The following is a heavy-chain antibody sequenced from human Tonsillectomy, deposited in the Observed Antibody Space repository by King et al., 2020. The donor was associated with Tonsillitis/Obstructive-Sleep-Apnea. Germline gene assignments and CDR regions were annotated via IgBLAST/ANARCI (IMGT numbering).Heavy chain of an antibody. CDR3: AKRGDDYVDYYAFDI. Sequence: DVQLVESGGGLVQPGGSLRLSCAASGFTFSRYAMSWVRQAPGRGLEWVSTISGSGGSTYDADSVKGRFTISRDNSKNTLYLQMNSLRAEDTAVYFCAKRGDDYVDYYAFDIWGQGTMVTVSS. J-gene: IGHJ3*02. CDR2: ISGSGGST. CDR1: GFTFSRYA. V-gene: IGHV3-23*04. D-gene: IGHD4-17*01.